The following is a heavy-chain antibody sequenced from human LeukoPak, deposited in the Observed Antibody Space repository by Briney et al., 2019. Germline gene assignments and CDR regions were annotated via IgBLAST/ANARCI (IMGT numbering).Heavy chain of an antibody. CDR3: ARHDIVGAMPYYFDY. CDR1: GGSISSSSYY. Sequence: SETLSLTCTVSGGSISSSSYYWGWIRQPPGKGLEWIGSIYYSGSTCYNPSLKSRVTISVDTSKNQFSLKLSSVTAADTAVYYCARHDIVGAMPYYFDYWGQGTLVTVSS. CDR2: IYYSGST. J-gene: IGHJ4*02. V-gene: IGHV4-39*01. D-gene: IGHD1-26*01.